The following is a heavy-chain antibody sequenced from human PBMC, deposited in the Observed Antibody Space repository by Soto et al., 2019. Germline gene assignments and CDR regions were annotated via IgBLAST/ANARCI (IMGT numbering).Heavy chain of an antibody. J-gene: IGHJ6*02. D-gene: IGHD4-17*01. CDR3: ATLRLRGRHYYYYGMDL. CDR2: MNPNSGNT. CDR1: GYTFTSYD. Sequence: RASVKVSCKASGYTFTSYDIHWVRQATGQGLEWMGWMNPNSGNTGYAQRFQGRLTMTKNTSISTAYMELSSLTPEDTAVYYCATLRLRGRHYYYYGMDLWGQGTTVTVSS. V-gene: IGHV1-8*01.